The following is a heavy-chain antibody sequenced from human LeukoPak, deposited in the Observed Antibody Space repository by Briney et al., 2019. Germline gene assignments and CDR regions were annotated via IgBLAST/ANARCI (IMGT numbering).Heavy chain of an antibody. CDR1: EFTFTSYA. Sequence: AASVKVSCKASEFTFTSYAMHWVRQAPGQRLEWMGWINAGNGNTKYSQKFQGRVTITRDTSASTAYMELSSLRSEDTAIYYCARARTYGSGSYSWFDPWGQGTLVTVSS. D-gene: IGHD3-10*01. J-gene: IGHJ5*02. CDR3: ARARTYGSGSYSWFDP. CDR2: INAGNGNT. V-gene: IGHV1-3*01.